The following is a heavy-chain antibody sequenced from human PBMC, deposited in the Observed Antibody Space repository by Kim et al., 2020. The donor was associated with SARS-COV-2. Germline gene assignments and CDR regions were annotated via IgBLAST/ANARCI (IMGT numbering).Heavy chain of an antibody. Sequence: GGSLRLSCAASGFTFSGYAMTWVRQAPGKGLEWVSTISDSGGSTYYADSVEGRFTISRDNSKNTLSLQMNSLRAEDTAVYFCAKRAYCGADCYSGFDYWGQGTLVTVSS. V-gene: IGHV3-23*01. CDR2: ISDSGGST. CDR3: AKRAYCGADCYSGFDY. J-gene: IGHJ4*02. CDR1: GFTFSGYA. D-gene: IGHD2-21*01.